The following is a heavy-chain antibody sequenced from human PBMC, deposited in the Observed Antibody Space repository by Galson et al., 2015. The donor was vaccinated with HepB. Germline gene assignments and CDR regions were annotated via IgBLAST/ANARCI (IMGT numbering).Heavy chain of an antibody. CDR3: AKASFSLARKPVVVPAADYGMDV. CDR2: IRYDGSNK. J-gene: IGHJ6*02. CDR1: GFTFSSYG. Sequence: SLRLSCAASGFTFSSYGMHWVRQAPGKGLEWVAFIRYDGSNKYYADSVKGRFTISRDNSKNTLYLQMNSLRAEDTAVYYCAKASFSLARKPVVVPAADYGMDVWGQGTTVTVSS. D-gene: IGHD2-2*01. V-gene: IGHV3-30*02.